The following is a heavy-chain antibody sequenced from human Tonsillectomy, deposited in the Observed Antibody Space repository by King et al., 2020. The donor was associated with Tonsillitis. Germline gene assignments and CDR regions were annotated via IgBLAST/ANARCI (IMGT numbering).Heavy chain of an antibody. CDR2: ISYDGSKK. V-gene: IGHV3-30*18. D-gene: IGHD3-16*01. Sequence: VQLVESGGGVVQPGRSLRLSCVAPGFTFSSYGMPWVRPAPGKGLEWVAVISYDGSKKYYADSVKGRFTISRDNSKKTLYLQMNSLRAEDTAVYYCAKDLTGAFDIWGQGTMVTVSS. J-gene: IGHJ3*02. CDR3: AKDLTGAFDI. CDR1: GFTFSSYG.